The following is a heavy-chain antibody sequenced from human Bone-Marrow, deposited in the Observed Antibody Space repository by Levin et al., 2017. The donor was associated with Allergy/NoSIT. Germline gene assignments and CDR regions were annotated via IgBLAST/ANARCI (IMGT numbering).Heavy chain of an antibody. CDR2: ISAYNGNT. V-gene: IGHV1-18*01. CDR1: GYTFTSYG. J-gene: IGHJ6*02. D-gene: IGHD2-2*01. Sequence: ASVKVSCKASGYTFTSYGISWVRQAPGQGLEWMGWISAYNGNTNYAQKLQGRVTMTTDTSTSTAYMELRSLRSDDTAVYYCARLVVVPAAIGYYYYYYGMDGWGQGTTVTVSS. CDR3: ARLVVVPAAIGYYYYYYGMDG.